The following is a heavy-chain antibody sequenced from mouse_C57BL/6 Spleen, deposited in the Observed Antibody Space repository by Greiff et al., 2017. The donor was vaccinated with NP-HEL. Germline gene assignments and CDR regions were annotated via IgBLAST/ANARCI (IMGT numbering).Heavy chain of an antibody. V-gene: IGHV3-6*01. CDR2: ISYDGSN. D-gene: IGHD2-1*01. CDR3: ARRDYGNYAY. CDR1: GYSITSGYY. Sequence: VQLKESGPGLVKPSQSLSLTCSVTGYSITSGYYWNWIRQFPGNKLEWMGYISYDGSNNYNPSLKNRIPITRDTSKNQFFLKLNSVTTEDTATYYCARRDYGNYAYWGQGTTLTVSS. J-gene: IGHJ2*01.